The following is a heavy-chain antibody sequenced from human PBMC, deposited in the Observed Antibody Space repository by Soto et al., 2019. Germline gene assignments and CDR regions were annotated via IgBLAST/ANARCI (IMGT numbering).Heavy chain of an antibody. Sequence: SETLSLTCAVSGGSISSYYWSWIRQPPGKGLEWIGYIYYSGSTNYNPSLKSRVTISVDTSKNQFSLKLSSVTAADTAVYYCARXYYYDSSGYGPCNWFDPWGQGTLVTVSS. CDR3: ARXYYYDSSGYGPCNWFDP. D-gene: IGHD3-22*01. CDR1: GGSISSYY. J-gene: IGHJ5*02. CDR2: IYYSGST. V-gene: IGHV4-59*01.